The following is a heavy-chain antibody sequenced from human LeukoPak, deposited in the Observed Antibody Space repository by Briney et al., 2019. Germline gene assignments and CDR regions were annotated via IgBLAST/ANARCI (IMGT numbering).Heavy chain of an antibody. CDR1: GLTFSNYW. Sequence: GGSLRLSCAASGLTFSNYWMDWVRQAPGKGLEWVANIKQDGSERNYVDSVKGRFIISRDNAKNSLYLQMNTLRADDTAVYYCARDGFGTGSNWGQGTLVTVSS. V-gene: IGHV3-7*03. J-gene: IGHJ4*02. CDR3: ARDGFGTGSN. D-gene: IGHD3-16*01. CDR2: IKQDGSER.